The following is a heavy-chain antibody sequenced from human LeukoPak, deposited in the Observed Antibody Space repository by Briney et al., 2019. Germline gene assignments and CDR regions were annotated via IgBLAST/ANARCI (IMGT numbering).Heavy chain of an antibody. V-gene: IGHV3-21*04. D-gene: IGHD6-13*01. CDR2: ISTSGSYI. CDR3: ARAIAAAGNDYYYYMDV. J-gene: IGHJ6*03. CDR1: GLTFSNYN. Sequence: GGSLRLSCAASGLTFSNYNMNWVRQAPGKGLEWVSSISTSGSYIYYANSMKGRFTISRDNAKNSLYLQMNSLRVEDSAVYYCARAIAAAGNDYYYYMDVWGKGTTVTVSS.